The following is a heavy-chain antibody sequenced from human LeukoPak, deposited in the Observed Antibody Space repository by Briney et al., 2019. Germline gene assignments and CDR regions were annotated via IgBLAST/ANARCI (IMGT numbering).Heavy chain of an antibody. CDR1: GGTFSSYA. V-gene: IGHV1-2*02. Sequence: ASVKVSCKASGGTFSSYAISWVRQAPGQGLEWMGWMNPNSGGTDYAQKFQGRVTMTRDTSISTAYMELSRLRSDDTALYYCTRAPSSGPFDYWGQGTLVTVSS. J-gene: IGHJ4*02. D-gene: IGHD3-22*01. CDR2: MNPNSGGT. CDR3: TRAPSSGPFDY.